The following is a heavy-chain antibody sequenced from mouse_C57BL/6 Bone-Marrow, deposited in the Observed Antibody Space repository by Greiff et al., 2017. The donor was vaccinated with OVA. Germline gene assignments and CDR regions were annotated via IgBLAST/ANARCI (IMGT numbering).Heavy chain of an antibody. D-gene: IGHD3-2*02. CDR1: GFNIKDYY. CDR3: ARKQLRPPYYYAMDY. Sequence: VQLQQSGAELVRPGASVKLSCTASGFNIKDYYMHWVKQRPEQGLEWIGRIDPEDGDTEYAPKFQGKATMTADTSSNTAYLQLSSLTSEDTAVYYCARKQLRPPYYYAMDYWGQGTSVTVSS. V-gene: IGHV14-1*01. J-gene: IGHJ4*01. CDR2: IDPEDGDT.